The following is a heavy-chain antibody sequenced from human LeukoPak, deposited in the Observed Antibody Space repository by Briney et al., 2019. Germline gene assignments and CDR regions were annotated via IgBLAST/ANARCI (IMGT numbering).Heavy chain of an antibody. CDR1: GDSISSGDYY. D-gene: IGHD5-18*01. Sequence: SETLSLTCTVSGDSISSGDYYWSWIRQPPGKGLEWIGYIYYSGSTNYNPSLKSRVTISVDTSKNQFSLKLSSVTAADTAVYYCARYLDANSYGTDYYYYYMDVWGKGTTVTVSS. CDR2: IYYSGST. V-gene: IGHV4-61*08. J-gene: IGHJ6*03. CDR3: ARYLDANSYGTDYYYYYMDV.